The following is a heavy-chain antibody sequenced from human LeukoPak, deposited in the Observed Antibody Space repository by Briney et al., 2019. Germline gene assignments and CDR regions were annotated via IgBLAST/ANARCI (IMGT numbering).Heavy chain of an antibody. J-gene: IGHJ4*02. Sequence: ASVKVSCKASGYTFTIYATHWVRQAPGQGLEWMGWITPSGGTNYPQKFQGRVAITRDTSITTAYMDLSRLTSDDTAVYYCARDRYGDGFAHFDYWGQGALVTVSS. V-gene: IGHV1-2*02. CDR1: GYTFTIYA. CDR2: ITPSGGT. D-gene: IGHD5-24*01. CDR3: ARDRYGDGFAHFDY.